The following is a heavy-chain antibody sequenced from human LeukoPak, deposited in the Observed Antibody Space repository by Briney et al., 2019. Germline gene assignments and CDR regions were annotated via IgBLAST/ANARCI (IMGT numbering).Heavy chain of an antibody. CDR3: ARDMVQLERVDAFDI. J-gene: IGHJ3*02. CDR2: IKQDGSVK. Sequence: GGSLRLSCAASGFTFSNAWMSWVRQAPGRGLEWVANIKQDGSVKYYVDSVKGRFTISRDNAKNSVYLQMNSLRAEDTAAYYCARDMVQLERVDAFDIWGQGTMVTVSS. V-gene: IGHV3-7*01. CDR1: GFTFSNAW. D-gene: IGHD1-1*01.